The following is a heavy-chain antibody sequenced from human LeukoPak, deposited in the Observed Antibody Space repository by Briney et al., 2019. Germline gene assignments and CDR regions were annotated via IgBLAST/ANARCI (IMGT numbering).Heavy chain of an antibody. CDR1: GGTFSSSA. CDR2: IIPIFGTA. D-gene: IGHD3-16*01. J-gene: IGHJ4*02. CDR3: ARGGYVWGSYYN. V-gene: IGHV1-69*06. Sequence: SVKGSCKASGGTFSSSAISWGRHAPGQGLEWRGGIIPIFGTANYAQKFQGRVTITADKSTSTAYMELSSLRSENTAVYYCARGGYVWGSYYNWGQGTLVTVSS.